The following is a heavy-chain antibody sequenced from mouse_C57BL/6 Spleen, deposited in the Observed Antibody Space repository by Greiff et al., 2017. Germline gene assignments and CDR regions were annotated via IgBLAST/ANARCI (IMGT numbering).Heavy chain of an antibody. D-gene: IGHD2-5*01. V-gene: IGHV5-9*01. J-gene: IGHJ3*01. Sequence: EVQLVESGGGLVKPGGSLKLSCAASGFTFSSYTMSWVRQTPEKRLEWVATISGGGGNTYYPDRVKGRFTISRDNAKNTLYLQMSSLRSEDTALYYCARREDYSNPPWFAYWGQGTLVTVSA. CDR1: GFTFSSYT. CDR2: ISGGGGNT. CDR3: ARREDYSNPPWFAY.